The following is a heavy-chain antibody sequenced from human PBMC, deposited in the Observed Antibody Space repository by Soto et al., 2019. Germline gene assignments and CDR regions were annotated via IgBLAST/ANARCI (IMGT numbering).Heavy chain of an antibody. Sequence: PSETLSLTCTVSGGSVSSGSYYWSWIRQPPGKGLEWIGYIYYSGSTNYNPSLKSRVTISVDTSKKQFSLKLSSVTAADTAVYYCARDFRLSPYYYYGMDVWGQGTTVTVYS. CDR3: ARDFRLSPYYYYGMDV. CDR1: GGSVSSGSYY. V-gene: IGHV4-61*01. D-gene: IGHD3-16*02. CDR2: IYYSGST. J-gene: IGHJ6*02.